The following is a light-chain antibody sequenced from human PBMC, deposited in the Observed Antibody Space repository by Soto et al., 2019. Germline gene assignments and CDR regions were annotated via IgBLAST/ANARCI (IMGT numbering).Light chain of an antibody. CDR1: ASNVGSNY. J-gene: IGLJ2*01. Sequence: QSVLTQPPSVSGTPGQRVVLSCSGSASNVGSNYVYWYQQLPGTAPKLLIYRNNQRPSGVPDRFSGSKSGTSASLAISGLRSEDEADYYCAAWDDSLSGPVFGGGTKLTVL. CDR2: RNN. V-gene: IGLV1-47*01. CDR3: AAWDDSLSGPV.